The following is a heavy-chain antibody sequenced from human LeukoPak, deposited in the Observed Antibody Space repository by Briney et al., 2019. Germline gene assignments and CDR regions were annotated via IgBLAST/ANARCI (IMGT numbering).Heavy chain of an antibody. J-gene: IGHJ4*02. CDR3: AKEVQMRAATGNAY. V-gene: IGHV3-30*18. D-gene: IGHD2-15*01. CDR2: ISCDGKVQ. Sequence: GGSLRLSCAASGFIFSKYGMHGVRQAPGKGLEGVAYISCDGKVQYYGDSVKGRFTISRDNHKNTLYLQMNSLRAEDTAVYYWAKEVQMRAATGNAYGGQGTLVSVS. CDR1: GFIFSKYG.